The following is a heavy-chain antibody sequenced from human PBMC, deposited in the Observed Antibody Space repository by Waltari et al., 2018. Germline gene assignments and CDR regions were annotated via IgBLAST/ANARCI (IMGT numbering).Heavy chain of an antibody. Sequence: QLVESGXXLVKPGXXLRLSCAXSGFTFSXXSMNWVRXAXGKGLEWVSSISSSSXXXXYAXSVXXXXTISRDXAKNSLYXXMXSLRAEXXXVYYCAXVXXLRRSYXXXYWGQXXXXTXSS. CDR1: GFTFSXXS. CDR3: AXVXXLRRSYXXXY. V-gene: IGHV3-21*01. J-gene: IGHJ4*02. D-gene: IGHD5-12*01. CDR2: ISSSSXXX.